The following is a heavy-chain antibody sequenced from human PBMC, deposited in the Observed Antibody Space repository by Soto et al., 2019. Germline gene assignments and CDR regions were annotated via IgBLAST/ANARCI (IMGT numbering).Heavy chain of an antibody. V-gene: IGHV1-69*13. Sequence: SVKVSCKASGGTFSSYAITWVRQAPGQGLEWMGGINPIFGTTNYAQKFQGRVTITADESTNTVYMELSSLRSEDTAVYYCARDRGYDSSGSFVFDYWGQGTLVTVSS. D-gene: IGHD3-22*01. CDR1: GGTFSSYA. J-gene: IGHJ4*02. CDR3: ARDRGYDSSGSFVFDY. CDR2: INPIFGTT.